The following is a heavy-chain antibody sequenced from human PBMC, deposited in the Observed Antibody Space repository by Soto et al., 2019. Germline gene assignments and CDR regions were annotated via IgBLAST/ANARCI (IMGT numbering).Heavy chain of an antibody. CDR1: GFSLSTSGVG. Sequence: SGPTLVNPTQTLTLTCTFSGFSLSTSGVGVGWIRQPPGKALEWLALIYWDDDKRYSPSLKSRLTITKDTSKNQVVLTVTNMDPVDTATYYCAHRQQEYSSSWYGVSWFDPWGQGTLVTVSS. CDR3: AHRQQEYSSSWYGVSWFDP. V-gene: IGHV2-5*02. CDR2: IYWDDDK. D-gene: IGHD6-13*01. J-gene: IGHJ5*02.